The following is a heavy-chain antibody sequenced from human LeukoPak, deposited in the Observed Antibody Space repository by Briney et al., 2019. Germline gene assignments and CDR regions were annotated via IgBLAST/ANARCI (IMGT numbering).Heavy chain of an antibody. Sequence: GGSLRLSCAASGFTFSSYAMSWVRQAPGKGLEWVSAISGSGGSTYYADSVKGRFTISRDNSKNTLYLQMNSLRAEDTAVYYCARDHKGYSYGYRGGYSYYMDVWGKGTTVTVSS. CDR3: ARDHKGYSYGYRGGYSYYMDV. V-gene: IGHV3-23*01. D-gene: IGHD5-18*01. CDR2: ISGSGGST. J-gene: IGHJ6*03. CDR1: GFTFSSYA.